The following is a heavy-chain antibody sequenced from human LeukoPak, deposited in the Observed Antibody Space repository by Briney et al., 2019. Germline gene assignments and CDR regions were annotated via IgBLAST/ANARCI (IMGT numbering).Heavy chain of an antibody. CDR2: IWYDGSNK. CDR1: GFTFSSYG. Sequence: PGRSLRLSCAASGFTFSSYGMHWVRQAPGKGLEWAAVIWYDGSNKYYADSVKGRFTISRDNSKNTLYLQMNSLRAEDTAVYYCAREALVVPPPMDYWGQGTLVTVSS. J-gene: IGHJ4*02. CDR3: AREALVVPPPMDY. V-gene: IGHV3-33*01. D-gene: IGHD3-22*01.